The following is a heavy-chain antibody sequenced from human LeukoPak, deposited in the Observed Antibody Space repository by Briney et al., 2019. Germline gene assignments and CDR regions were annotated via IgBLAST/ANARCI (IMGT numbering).Heavy chain of an antibody. CDR3: AKGHCTNGICWLD. D-gene: IGHD2-8*01. CDR1: GFTVSSTY. CDR2: IYSAGST. J-gene: IGHJ4*02. V-gene: IGHV3-53*01. Sequence: GSLRLSCAASGFTVSSTYMSWVRQAPGKGLEWVSIIYSAGSTYYADSVKGRFTISRDNSKNTLYLQMNSLRAEDTAVYYCAKGHCTNGICWLDWGQGTLVTVSS.